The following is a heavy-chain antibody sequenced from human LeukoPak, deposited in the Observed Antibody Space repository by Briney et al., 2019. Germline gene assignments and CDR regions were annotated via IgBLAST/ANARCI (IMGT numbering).Heavy chain of an antibody. Sequence: ASVKVSCKASGYTFTGYYMHWVRQAPGQELEWMGWINPDSGGTNYAQKFQGRVTMTRDTSISTAYMELSRLRSDDAAVYYCARMATEGGYYFDYWGQGTLVTVSS. V-gene: IGHV1-2*02. CDR2: INPDSGGT. D-gene: IGHD3-16*01. J-gene: IGHJ4*02. CDR1: GYTFTGYY. CDR3: ARMATEGGYYFDY.